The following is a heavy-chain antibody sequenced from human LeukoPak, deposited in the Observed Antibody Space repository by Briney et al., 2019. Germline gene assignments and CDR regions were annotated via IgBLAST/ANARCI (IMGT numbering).Heavy chain of an antibody. D-gene: IGHD2-8*01. CDR2: IHYSGSS. Sequence: SETLSLTCTVSGDSTSNFYWNWIRQSPGKGLEWIGNIHYSGSSVYNPSLKSRGIISIDTSRRQFFLKLNSVTAADTAVYFCALAPNSNWFDFWGPGILVTVSS. CDR1: GDSTSNFY. V-gene: IGHV4-59*03. J-gene: IGHJ5*01. CDR3: ALAPNSNWFDF.